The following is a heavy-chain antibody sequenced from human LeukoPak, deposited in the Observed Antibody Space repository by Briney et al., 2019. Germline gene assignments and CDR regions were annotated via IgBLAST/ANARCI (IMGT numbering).Heavy chain of an antibody. CDR2: ISSSGSTI. Sequence: GGSLRLSCAASGFTFSGYEMNWVRQAPGKGLEWVSYISSSGSTIYYADSVKGRFTISRDNAKNSLYLQMNSLGAEDTAVYYCAELGITMIGGVWGKGTTVTISS. CDR3: AELGITMIGGV. CDR1: GFTFSGYE. D-gene: IGHD3-10*02. V-gene: IGHV3-48*03. J-gene: IGHJ6*04.